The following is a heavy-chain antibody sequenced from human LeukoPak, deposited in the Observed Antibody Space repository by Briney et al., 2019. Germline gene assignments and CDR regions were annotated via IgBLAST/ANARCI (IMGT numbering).Heavy chain of an antibody. CDR1: GGSISSSSYY. V-gene: IGHV4-39*01. Sequence: SETLSLTCTVSGGSISSSSYYWGWIRQPPGKGLEWIGSIYYSGSTYYNPSLKSRVAISVDTSKNQFSLKLSSVTAADTAVYYCARPSPGGYYESSGYYFDYWGQGTLVTVSS. J-gene: IGHJ4*02. CDR3: ARPSPGGYYESSGYYFDY. CDR2: IYYSGST. D-gene: IGHD3-22*01.